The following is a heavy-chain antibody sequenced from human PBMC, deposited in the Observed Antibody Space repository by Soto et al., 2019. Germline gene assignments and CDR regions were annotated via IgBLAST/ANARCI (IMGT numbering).Heavy chain of an antibody. CDR1: GFSLSNAGLG. CDR3: ASTYSTILDWFDP. CDR2: IFSNDEK. Sequence: QVTVKESGPVLVKPTETLTLTCTVSGFSLSNAGLGVSWIRQPPGMALEWLAHIFSNDEKAYSTSLKSRLAISKDTSKSQVVLTMTNMDPVNTATYYCASTYSTILDWFDPWGQGTLVTVSS. D-gene: IGHD6-13*01. V-gene: IGHV2-26*04. J-gene: IGHJ5*02.